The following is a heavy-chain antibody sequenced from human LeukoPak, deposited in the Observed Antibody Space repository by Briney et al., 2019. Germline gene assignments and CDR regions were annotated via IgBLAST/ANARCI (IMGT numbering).Heavy chain of an antibody. J-gene: IGHJ4*02. CDR3: AGEGRLMGYSGGLGFIY. CDR2: TYYSGST. V-gene: IGHV4-59*01. D-gene: IGHD6-19*01. CDR1: GGSISTYY. Sequence: SETLSLTCTVSGGSISTYYWSWIRQPPGKGLEWIGNTYYSGSTIYNPSLKNRVTISVDTSKNQFSLNRTSVTAADTAVYYCAGEGRLMGYSGGLGFIYWGQGTLVTVSS.